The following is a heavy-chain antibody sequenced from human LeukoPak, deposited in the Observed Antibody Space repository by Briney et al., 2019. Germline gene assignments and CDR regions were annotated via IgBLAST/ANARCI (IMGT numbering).Heavy chain of an antibody. CDR2: IYYSGST. Sequence: SETLSLTRNVSGGSISSYYWSWIRQPPGKGLEWIGYIYYSGSTNYNPSLKSRVTRSVDKFQNQFFLKLSSVSAADTAVYYCARTLWFGELFWFDPWGQGTLVTVSS. CDR3: ARTLWFGELFWFDP. D-gene: IGHD3-10*01. J-gene: IGHJ5*02. CDR1: GGSISSYY. V-gene: IGHV4-59*12.